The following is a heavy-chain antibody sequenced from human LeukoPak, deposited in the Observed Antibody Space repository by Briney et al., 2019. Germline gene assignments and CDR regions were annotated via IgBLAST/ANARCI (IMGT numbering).Heavy chain of an antibody. CDR3: ARLGPMVRGVIITDYYYGMDV. CDR1: GGSISSYY. J-gene: IGHJ6*02. Sequence: SETLSLTCTVSGGSISSYYWSWIRQPPGKGLEWSGYIYYSGSTNYNPSLKSRVTISVDTSKNQFSLKLSSVTAADAAVYYCARLGPMVRGVIITDYYYGMDVWGQGTTVTVSS. V-gene: IGHV4-59*01. CDR2: IYYSGST. D-gene: IGHD3-10*01.